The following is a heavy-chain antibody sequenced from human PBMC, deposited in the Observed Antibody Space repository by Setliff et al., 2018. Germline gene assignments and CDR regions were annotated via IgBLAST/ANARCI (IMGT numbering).Heavy chain of an antibody. D-gene: IGHD3-3*01. J-gene: IGHJ4*02. Sequence: GGSLRLSCAASGFTFSDYAMSWVRQAPGKGLEWVSTISGSAGSIHLADSVKGRFTISRDNAKNSLYLQMSSLRAEDTAVYYCAKVGIFGGGYFDLWGLGTLVTVSS. V-gene: IGHV3-23*01. CDR2: ISGSAGSI. CDR3: AKVGIFGGGYFDL. CDR1: GFTFSDYA.